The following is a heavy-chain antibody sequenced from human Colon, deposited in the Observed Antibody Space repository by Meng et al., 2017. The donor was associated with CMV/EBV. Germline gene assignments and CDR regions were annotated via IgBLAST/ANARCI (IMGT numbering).Heavy chain of an antibody. CDR1: GFTLSDRW. D-gene: IGHD6-19*01. J-gene: IGHJ4*02. V-gene: IGHV3-74*01. CDR2: GNGDGSQT. CDR3: SPVDDY. Sequence: GESLRLSCAVSGFTLSDRWMHWVRQAAGKGLEWVAGGNGDGSQTFHADSVQGRFTLSRDNTKNTVYLQMNSLRAEDTATYHCSPVDDYWGRGTLVTVSS.